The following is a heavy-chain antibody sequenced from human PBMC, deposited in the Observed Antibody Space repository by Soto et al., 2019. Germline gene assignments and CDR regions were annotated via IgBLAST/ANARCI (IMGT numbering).Heavy chain of an antibody. CDR2: ISYDGDNQ. CDR3: AKDLPLLIIVIRGVNGRGYDY. Sequence: QVQLVESGGDVVQPGRSLRLSCAASGFTFSDYGMHWVRQAPGKGLEWVAVISYDGDNQYYVDSVKGRFTISRDNPKNTLYLQMNSLRAEKPPVYYCAKDLPLLIIVIRGVNGRGYDYWGQGPLVTVSS. J-gene: IGHJ4*02. CDR1: GFTFSDYG. D-gene: IGHD3-10*01. V-gene: IGHV3-30*18.